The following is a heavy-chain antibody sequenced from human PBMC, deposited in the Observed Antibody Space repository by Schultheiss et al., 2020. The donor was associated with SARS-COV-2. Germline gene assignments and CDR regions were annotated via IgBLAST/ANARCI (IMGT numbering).Heavy chain of an antibody. CDR1: GGSISSSNW. Sequence: SQTLSLTCAVSGGSISSSNWWSWIRQHPGKGLEWIGYIYYSGSTYYNPSLKSRVTISVDTSKNQFSLKLSSVTAADTAVYYCARFRGYSYGFDWFDPWGQGTLVTVSS. V-gene: IGHV4-31*11. CDR2: IYYSGST. CDR3: ARFRGYSYGFDWFDP. D-gene: IGHD5-18*01. J-gene: IGHJ5*02.